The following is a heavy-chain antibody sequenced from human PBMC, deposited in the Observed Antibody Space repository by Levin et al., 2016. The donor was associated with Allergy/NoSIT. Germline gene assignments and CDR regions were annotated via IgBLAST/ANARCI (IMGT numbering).Heavy chain of an antibody. CDR3: VRGWLENTFDI. D-gene: IGHD6-19*01. V-gene: IGHV3-48*01. CDR1: GFPFSTYS. Sequence: GGSLRLSCAVSGFPFSTYSMSWVRQAPGKGLEWLAFISNGFGGTMHYADSVNGRFTISRDNAKDSVYLQMNSLRAEDTAVYYCVRGWLENTFDIWGHGAMVTVSS. J-gene: IGHJ3*02. CDR2: ISNGFGGTM.